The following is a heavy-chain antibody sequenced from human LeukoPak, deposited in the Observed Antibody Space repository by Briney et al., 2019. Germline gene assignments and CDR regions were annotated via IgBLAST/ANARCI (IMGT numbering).Heavy chain of an antibody. V-gene: IGHV4-30-4*01. CDR2: IYYSGST. CDR3: ARSYNWNDGFDC. CDR1: GGSISSGDYY. D-gene: IGHD1-20*01. Sequence: PSQTLSLTCTVSGGSISSGDYYWSWIRQPPGKGLEWIGYIYYSGSTYYNPSLKSRVTISVDTSKNQFSLKLSSVTAADTAVYYCARSYNWNDGFDCWGQGTLVTVSS. J-gene: IGHJ4*02.